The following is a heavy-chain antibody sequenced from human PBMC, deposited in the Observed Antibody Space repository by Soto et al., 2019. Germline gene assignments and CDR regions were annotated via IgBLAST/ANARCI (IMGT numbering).Heavy chain of an antibody. CDR1: GFTFSSYG. Sequence: QVQLVESGGGVVQPGRSLRLSCAASGFTFSSYGMHWVRQAPGKGLEWVAVIWYDGSNKYYADSVKGRFTISRDNSKNTRXLQMKSLRAEDTEVYYCASYGSGSYYNWLRAPLAYWGQGTLVTVSS. J-gene: IGHJ4*02. CDR2: IWYDGSNK. CDR3: ASYGSGSYYNWLRAPLAY. V-gene: IGHV3-33*01. D-gene: IGHD3-10*01.